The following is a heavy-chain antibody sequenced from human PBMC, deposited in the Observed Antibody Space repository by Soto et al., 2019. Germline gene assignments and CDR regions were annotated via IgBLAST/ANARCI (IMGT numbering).Heavy chain of an antibody. CDR1: GGSMNSGGYC. CDR2: ISYGGTT. J-gene: IGHJ4*02. D-gene: IGHD2-15*01. Sequence: QVQLQESGPGLVKPSQTLSLTCTVSGGSMNSGGYCWSWIRQHPGEGLEWIGCISYGGTTSYNPSLKSRVIISVDTSKNQLSLKLTSVTAADTAVYYCSRGILVWGQGTLITVSS. V-gene: IGHV4-31*03. CDR3: SRGILV.